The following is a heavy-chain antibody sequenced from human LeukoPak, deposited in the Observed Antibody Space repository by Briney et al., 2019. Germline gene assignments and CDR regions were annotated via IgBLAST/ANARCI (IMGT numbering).Heavy chain of an antibody. CDR3: ARDRYEDSSSRVFDY. CDR2: ISTFNGNT. CDR1: GYTFMTYG. Sequence: GASVKVSFKASGYTFMTYGISWVRQAPGQGLEWMGWISTFNGNTYYAQNLQGRLTMTTDTSTSTAYMELTNLRSDDTALYYCARDRYEDSSSRVFDYWGQGTLVTVSS. V-gene: IGHV1-18*01. J-gene: IGHJ4*02. D-gene: IGHD6-6*01.